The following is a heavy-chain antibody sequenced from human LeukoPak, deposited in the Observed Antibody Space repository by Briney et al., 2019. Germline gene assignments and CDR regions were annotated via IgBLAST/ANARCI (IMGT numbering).Heavy chain of an antibody. Sequence: GGSLRLSCAASGFTFTNYDMSWVRQAPGKGLEWVSAIGGSGGSTYFADSVKGRFTISRDSSKNTLYLLMNSLRAEDTAVYYCAKDAYSGTYYDYWGQGTLVTVSS. D-gene: IGHD1-26*01. J-gene: IGHJ4*02. CDR2: IGGSGGST. V-gene: IGHV3-23*01. CDR3: AKDAYSGTYYDY. CDR1: GFTFTNYD.